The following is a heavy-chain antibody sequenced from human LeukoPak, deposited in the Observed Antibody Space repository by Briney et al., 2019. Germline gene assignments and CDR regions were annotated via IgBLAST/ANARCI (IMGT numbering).Heavy chain of an antibody. V-gene: IGHV3-7*01. J-gene: IGHJ4*02. D-gene: IGHD3-22*01. CDR1: GFGFSSYW. CDR3: ARDLNYYDSSGYYNY. Sequence: GGSLRLSCAASGFGFSSYWMSWVRQAPGKGLEWVANIKQDGSEKYYVDSVKGRFTVSRDNAKNSLYLQINSLRAEDTAVYYCARDLNYYDSSGYYNYWGQGSLVTVYS. CDR2: IKQDGSEK.